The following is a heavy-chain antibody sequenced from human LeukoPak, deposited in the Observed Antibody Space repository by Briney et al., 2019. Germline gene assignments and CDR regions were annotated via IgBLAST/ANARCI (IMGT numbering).Heavy chain of an antibody. D-gene: IGHD6-13*01. V-gene: IGHV1-69*04. CDR2: IIPILGIA. J-gene: IGHJ4*02. CDR1: GGTFSSYA. CDR3: ARAGSFSVVAAADY. Sequence: ASVKVSCKASGGTFSSYAISWVRQAPGQGLEWMGRIIPILGIANYAQKFQGRVTITADKSTSTAYMELSSLRSEDAAVYYCARAGSFSVVAAADYWGQGTLVTVSS.